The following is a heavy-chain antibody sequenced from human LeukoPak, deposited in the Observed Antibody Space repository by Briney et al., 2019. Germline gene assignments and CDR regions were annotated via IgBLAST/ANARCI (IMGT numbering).Heavy chain of an antibody. CDR2: ISSSSSYI. D-gene: IGHD6-19*01. CDR3: ARDLSFGIAVAGTLGY. Sequence: PGGSLRLSCAASGFTFSSYSMNWVRQAPGKGLEWVSSISSSSSYIYYADSVKGRFTISRDNAKNSLYLQMNSLRAEDTAVYYCARDLSFGIAVAGTLGYWGQGTLVTVSS. J-gene: IGHJ4*02. V-gene: IGHV3-21*01. CDR1: GFTFSSYS.